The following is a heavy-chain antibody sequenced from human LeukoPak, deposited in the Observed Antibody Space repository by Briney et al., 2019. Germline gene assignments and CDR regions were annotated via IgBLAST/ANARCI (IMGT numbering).Heavy chain of an antibody. CDR2: ISGSGGST. J-gene: IGHJ4*02. D-gene: IGHD3-9*01. CDR3: AKDRPLRYFDWLLYFDY. V-gene: IGHV3-23*01. Sequence: GGSLRLSCAASGFTFSSYAMSWVRQAPGKGLEWVSAISGSGGSTYYADSVKGRFTISRDNSKNTLYLQMNSLRAEDTAVYYCAKDRPLRYFDWLLYFDYWGQGTLVTVSS. CDR1: GFTFSSYA.